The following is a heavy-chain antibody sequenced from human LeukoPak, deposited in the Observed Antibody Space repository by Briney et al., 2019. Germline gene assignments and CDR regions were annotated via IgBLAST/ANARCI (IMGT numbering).Heavy chain of an antibody. CDR2: ISYDGNNK. V-gene: IGHV3-30*04. CDR3: ARALAVAGTGEFDP. D-gene: IGHD6-19*01. CDR1: GFTFSSYA. Sequence: PGRSLRLSCAASGFTFSSYAMHWVRQAPGKGLEWVAVISYDGNNKYYADSVKGRFTISRDNSKNTLYLQMNSLRAEDTAVYYCARALAVAGTGEFDPWGQGTLVTVSS. J-gene: IGHJ5*02.